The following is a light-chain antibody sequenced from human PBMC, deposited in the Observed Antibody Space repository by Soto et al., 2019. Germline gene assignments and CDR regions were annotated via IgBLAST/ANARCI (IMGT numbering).Light chain of an antibody. CDR3: ASYTNISTLL. J-gene: IGLJ2*01. CDR1: TSDLGHYNY. CDR2: EVT. V-gene: IGLV2-14*01. Sequence: QSALTQPACVSGSPGQSITISCTGTTSDLGHYNYVSWYQKHPGTAPRLMIYEVTNRPSGVSNRFSGSKSGNTASLTISGLQAEDEADYYCASYTNISTLLFGGGTKLTVL.